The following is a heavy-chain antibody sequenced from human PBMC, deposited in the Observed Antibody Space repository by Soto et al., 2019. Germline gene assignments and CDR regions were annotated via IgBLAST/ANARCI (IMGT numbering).Heavy chain of an antibody. CDR3: ARLYTAMALFDY. D-gene: IGHD5-18*01. J-gene: IGHJ4*02. V-gene: IGHV4-59*01. Sequence: PSETLSLTCTVSGGSIGSYYWSWVRLPPGKGLQWIGYVHYSGSTNYNPSLKGRVTTSIDTSKNQFSLEVKSATAADTAVYFCARLYTAMALFDYWGQGILVTVSS. CDR1: GGSIGSYY. CDR2: VHYSGST.